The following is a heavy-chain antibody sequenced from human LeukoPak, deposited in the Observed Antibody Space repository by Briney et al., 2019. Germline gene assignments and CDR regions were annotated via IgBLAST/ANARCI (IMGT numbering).Heavy chain of an antibody. CDR1: GLTYSSYS. D-gene: IGHD2-2*01. CDR3: ARSGVVPAAIAPGGMDV. Sequence: GGSLSLSHAASGLTYSSYSMNWVRQAPAKGLEWVSSIRSSSSYIYYADSVKGRFTISRDNAKNSLYLQMNGLRAEDTAVYYCARSGVVPAAIAPGGMDVWGQGTTVTVSS. J-gene: IGHJ6*02. CDR2: IRSSSSYI. V-gene: IGHV3-21*01.